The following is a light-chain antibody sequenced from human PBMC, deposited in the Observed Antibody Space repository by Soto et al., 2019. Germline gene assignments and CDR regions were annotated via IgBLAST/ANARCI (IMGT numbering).Light chain of an antibody. V-gene: IGLV2-8*01. CDR2: EVS. Sequence: QSALTQPPSASGSPGQSVTISCTGTSSDVGCYDYVSWYQQHPGKAPKLIIYEVSKRPSGVPDRFSGSKSGNTASLTVSGLQDEAEADYYCSSCAGSLEVFGTGTKLTVL. CDR1: SSDVGCYDY. CDR3: SSCAGSLEV. J-gene: IGLJ1*01.